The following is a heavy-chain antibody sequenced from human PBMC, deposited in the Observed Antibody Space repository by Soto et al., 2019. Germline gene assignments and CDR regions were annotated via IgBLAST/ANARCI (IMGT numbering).Heavy chain of an antibody. CDR1: GYTFTSYA. Sequence: ASVKVSCKASGYTFTSYAMHWVRQAPGQRLEWMGWINAGNGNTKYSQKFQGKVTITRDTSASTAYMELSSLRSEDTAVYYCARDQWDPVNPLASWGQGTLVTVSS. CDR3: ARDQWDPVNPLAS. V-gene: IGHV1-3*01. CDR2: INAGNGNT. D-gene: IGHD1-26*01. J-gene: IGHJ5*01.